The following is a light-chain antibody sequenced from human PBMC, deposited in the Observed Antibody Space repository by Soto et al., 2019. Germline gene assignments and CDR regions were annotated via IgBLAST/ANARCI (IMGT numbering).Light chain of an antibody. CDR1: QSISSY. Sequence: DIQMTQSPSSLSASVGDRVTITCRASQSISSYLNWYQQKPGKAPKLLIYAASSLQSGVPSRFSGSGSGTDFTLNISSLKPEDFATYYCQQSYSTPFTFGGGTKVEIK. J-gene: IGKJ4*01. CDR2: AAS. CDR3: QQSYSTPFT. V-gene: IGKV1-39*01.